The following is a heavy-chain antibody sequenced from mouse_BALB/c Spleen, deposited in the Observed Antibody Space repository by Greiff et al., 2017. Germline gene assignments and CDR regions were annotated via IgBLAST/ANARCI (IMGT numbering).Heavy chain of an antibody. CDR2: ISYSGST. V-gene: IGHV3-2*02. J-gene: IGHJ4*01. Sequence: EVKLVESGPGLVKPSQSLSLTCTVTGYSITSDYAWNWIRQLPGNKLEWMGYISYSGSTSYNPSLKSRISITRDTSKNQFFLQLNSVTTEDTATYYCARDYDEGKYYAMDYWGQGTSVTVSS. CDR1: GYSITSDYA. D-gene: IGHD2-4*01. CDR3: ARDYDEGKYYAMDY.